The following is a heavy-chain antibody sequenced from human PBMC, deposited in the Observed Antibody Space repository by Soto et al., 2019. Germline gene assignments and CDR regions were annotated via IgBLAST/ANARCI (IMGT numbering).Heavy chain of an antibody. CDR2: IRSKAYGGTT. J-gene: IGHJ6*02. Sequence: GSLRLSYTASGFTFGDYAMSWVRQAQGKGLEWVGFIRSKAYGGTTEYAASVKGRFTISRDDSKSIAYLQMNSLKTEDTAVYYCTRDSGQQLVRYYSYYGMDVWGQGTTVTVSS. V-gene: IGHV3-49*04. D-gene: IGHD6-13*01. CDR3: TRDSGQQLVRYYSYYGMDV. CDR1: GFTFGDYA.